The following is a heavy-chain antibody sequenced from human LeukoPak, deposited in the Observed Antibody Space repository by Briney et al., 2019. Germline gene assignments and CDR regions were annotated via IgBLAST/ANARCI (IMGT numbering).Heavy chain of an antibody. D-gene: IGHD6-13*01. Sequence: ASVKVSCKASGYTFTGYYMHWVRQAPGQGLEWMGWINPNSGGTNYAQKFQGRVTMTRDTSISTAYMELSRLRSDDTAVYYCARGPPYSSSWYVDYWGQGTLVTVSS. J-gene: IGHJ4*02. CDR3: ARGPPYSSSWYVDY. CDR2: INPNSGGT. V-gene: IGHV1-2*02. CDR1: GYTFTGYY.